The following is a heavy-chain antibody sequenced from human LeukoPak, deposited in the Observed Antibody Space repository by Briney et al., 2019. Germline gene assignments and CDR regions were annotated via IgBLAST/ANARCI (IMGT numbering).Heavy chain of an antibody. CDR2: IIPILGIA. D-gene: IGHD4-17*01. CDR1: GGTFSSYA. J-gene: IGHJ6*02. Sequence: GASVKVSCKASGGTFSSYAISWVRQAPGQGLEWMGRIIPILGIANYAQKFQGRVTITADKSTSTAYMELSSLRSEDTAVYYCAREHHYGDYYYYYGMDVWGQGTTVTVFS. CDR3: AREHHYGDYYYYYGMDV. V-gene: IGHV1-69*04.